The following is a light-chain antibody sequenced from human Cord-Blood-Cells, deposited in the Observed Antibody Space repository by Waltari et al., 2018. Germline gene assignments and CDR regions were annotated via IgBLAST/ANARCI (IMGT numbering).Light chain of an antibody. CDR1: QSVSSY. V-gene: IGKV3-11*01. CDR2: DAY. J-gene: IGKJ4*01. CDR3: QQRSNWPLT. Sequence: EIVLTQSPATLSLSPGERATLSCRASQSVSSYLAWYQQKPGQAPRLLIYDAYNRATGNPARFSGSGSGTDFTLTISSLEPEDFAVYYCQQRSNWPLTFGGGTKVEIK.